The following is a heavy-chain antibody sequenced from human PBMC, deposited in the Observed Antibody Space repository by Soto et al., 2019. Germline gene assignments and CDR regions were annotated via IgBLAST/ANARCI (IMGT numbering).Heavy chain of an antibody. J-gene: IGHJ4*02. CDR3: ARDGNFAFRGYSFGFDF. CDR1: GYRFTTHY. D-gene: IGHD5-18*01. CDR2: MNLGTGGT. V-gene: IGHV1-2*06. Sequence: QVQLVQSGAEVKKPGASVTVSCEASGYRFTTHYIHWVRQAPGQGLEWMGRMNLGTGGTTYAQKFPGTVTMTRATSISTAYMEVSSLKSADTAMYYCARDGNFAFRGYSFGFDFWGQGTLVTVSS.